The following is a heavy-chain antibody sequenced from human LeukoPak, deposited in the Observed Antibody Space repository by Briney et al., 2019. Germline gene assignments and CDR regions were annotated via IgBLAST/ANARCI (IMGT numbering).Heavy chain of an antibody. CDR3: ARGPYYYDSSGYPSGWKKIDY. Sequence: KSSETLSLTCTVSGGSISNYYWSWIRQPAGKGLEWIGRVYTSGSTNYNPSLKSRVTMSVDTSKNQFSLKLSSVTAADTAVYYCARGPYYYDSSGYPSGWKKIDYWGQGTLVTVSS. CDR2: VYTSGST. V-gene: IGHV4-4*07. J-gene: IGHJ4*02. CDR1: GGSISNYY. D-gene: IGHD3-22*01.